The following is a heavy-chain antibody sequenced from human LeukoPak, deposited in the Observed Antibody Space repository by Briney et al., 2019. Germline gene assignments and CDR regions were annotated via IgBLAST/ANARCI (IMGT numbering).Heavy chain of an antibody. J-gene: IGHJ4*02. CDR3: ARTAAGTALYYFDY. D-gene: IGHD6-13*01. Sequence: SETLSLTCTVSGGSVSSGSYYWSWIRQPPGKGLEWIGYIYYSGSTNYNPSLKSRVTISVDTSKNQFSLKLSSVTAADTAVYYCARTAAGTALYYFDYWGQGTLVTVSS. CDR2: IYYSGST. CDR1: GGSVSSGSYY. V-gene: IGHV4-61*01.